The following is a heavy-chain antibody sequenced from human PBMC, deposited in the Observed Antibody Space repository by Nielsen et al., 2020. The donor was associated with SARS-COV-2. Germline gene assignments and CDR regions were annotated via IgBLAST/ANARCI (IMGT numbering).Heavy chain of an antibody. V-gene: IGHV3-23*01. D-gene: IGHD3-22*01. CDR3: AKDSMFGYYYDSSGYYFDY. Sequence: WIRQPPGKGLEWVPAISGSGGSTYYADSVKGRFTISRDNSKNTLYLQMNSLRAEDTAVYYCAKDSMFGYYYDSSGYYFDYWGQGTLVTVSS. J-gene: IGHJ4*02. CDR2: ISGSGGST.